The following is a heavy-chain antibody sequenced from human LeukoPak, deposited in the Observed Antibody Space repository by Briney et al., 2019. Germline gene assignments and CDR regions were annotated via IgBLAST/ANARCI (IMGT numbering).Heavy chain of an antibody. CDR2: ISYDGSNK. CDR3: AKDRDILTA. D-gene: IGHD3-9*01. J-gene: IGHJ3*01. V-gene: IGHV3-30*04. Sequence: GGSLRLSCAASGFTFSSYAMHWVRQAPGKGLEWVAVISYDGSNKYYADSVKGRFTISRDNSKNTLYLQMNSLRAEDTAVYYCAKDRDILTAWGQGTMVTVSS. CDR1: GFTFSSYA.